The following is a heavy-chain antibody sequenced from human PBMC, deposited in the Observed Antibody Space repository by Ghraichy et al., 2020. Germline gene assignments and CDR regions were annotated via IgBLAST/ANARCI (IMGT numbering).Heavy chain of an antibody. V-gene: IGHV3-7*01. D-gene: IGHD1-7*01. CDR1: GFTFSSSW. CDR3: ARAGGSWNYALDD. Sequence: GGSLRLSCAASGFTFSSSWLTWVRQAPGKGLEWVANIEQDGSEKNYVDSVKGRFTISRDNAKNSLYLKMNSLRAEDTAVYYCARAGGSWNYALDDWGQGTLVTVSS. J-gene: IGHJ4*02. CDR2: IEQDGSEK.